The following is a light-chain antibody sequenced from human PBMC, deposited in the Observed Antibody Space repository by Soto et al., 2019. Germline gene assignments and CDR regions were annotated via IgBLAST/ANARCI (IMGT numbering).Light chain of an antibody. Sequence: DIQMTQSPSSLSASVGASVTISCRSSQNIDTFLNWYQQKAGEAPTLLIRSSTTLQDGVPSRFTGSGSGTEFALTIGSLQPEDFASYYCQQSHRAPTFDQGTKV. CDR3: QQSHRAPT. CDR1: QNIDTF. J-gene: IGKJ1*01. CDR2: SST. V-gene: IGKV1-39*01.